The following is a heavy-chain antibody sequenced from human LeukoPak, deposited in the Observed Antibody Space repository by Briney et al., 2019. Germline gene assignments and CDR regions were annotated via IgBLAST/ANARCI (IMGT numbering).Heavy chain of an antibody. Sequence: SETLSLTCTAPGGSISSSSSYWGWIRQPPGKGLEWIGSIYYSGSTYYNPSLKSRVTISVDTSKNQFSLMLSSVTAADTAVYYCARLLKVIVPATLDYWGQGTLVTVSS. CDR1: GGSISSSSSY. V-gene: IGHV4-39*01. CDR3: ARLLKVIVPATLDY. J-gene: IGHJ4*02. CDR2: IYYSGST. D-gene: IGHD2-2*01.